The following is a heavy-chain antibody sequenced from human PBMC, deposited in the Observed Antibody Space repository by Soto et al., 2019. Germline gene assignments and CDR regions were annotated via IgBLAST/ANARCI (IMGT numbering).Heavy chain of an antibody. CDR3: ASVVAYSYGSGFDY. V-gene: IGHV1-69*13. D-gene: IGHD5-18*01. J-gene: IGHJ4*02. CDR1: GGTFSSYA. Sequence: SVKVSCKASGGTFSSYAISWVRQAPGQGLEWMGGIIPIFGTANYAQKFQGRVTITADESTSTAYMELSSLRSEDTAVYYCASVVAYSYGSGFDYWGQGTLVTVSS. CDR2: IIPIFGTA.